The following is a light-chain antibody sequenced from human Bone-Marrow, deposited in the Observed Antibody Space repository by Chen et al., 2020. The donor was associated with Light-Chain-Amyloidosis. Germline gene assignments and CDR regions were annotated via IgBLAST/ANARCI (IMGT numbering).Light chain of an antibody. CDR3: SSFTSSNTWV. Sequence: QSALTQPASVSGSPGQSITVSCTGTSSDVGGYNYVSWYQQHPGKAPKLILYKVTNRPSGVSNRFSGSKSGNTASLTISGLQAEDEADYYCSSFTSSNTWVFGGGTKLTVL. V-gene: IGLV2-14*01. CDR1: SSDVGGYNY. J-gene: IGLJ3*02. CDR2: KVT.